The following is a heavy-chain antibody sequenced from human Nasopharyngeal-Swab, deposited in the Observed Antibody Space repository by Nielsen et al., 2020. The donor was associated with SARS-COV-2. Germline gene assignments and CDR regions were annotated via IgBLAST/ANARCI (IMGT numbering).Heavy chain of an antibody. Sequence: SVKVSCKSSGGTFRNSGFSWVRQAPGQGLEWMEGIIPVFGTPLYAQKFQGRVTISADESTTTTYMELSSLRSQDTAVYYCAKVRTNYGMGLNGALDPWGQGTLVTVSS. CDR3: AKVRTNYGMGLNGALDP. V-gene: IGHV1-69*13. J-gene: IGHJ5*02. D-gene: IGHD4-17*01. CDR2: IIPVFGTP. CDR1: GGTFRNSG.